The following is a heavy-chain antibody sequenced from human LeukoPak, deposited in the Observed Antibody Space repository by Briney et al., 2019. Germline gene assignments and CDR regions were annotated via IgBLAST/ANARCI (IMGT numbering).Heavy chain of an antibody. CDR2: IYPGDSDT. Sequence: YWSWIRQHPGKGLEWMGIIYPGDSDTRYSPSFQGQVTISADKSISTAYLQWSSLKASDTAMYYCARSRPSSHDAFDIWGQGTMVTVSS. CDR3: ARSRPSSHDAFDI. J-gene: IGHJ3*02. D-gene: IGHD6-13*01. V-gene: IGHV5-51*01. CDR1: YW.